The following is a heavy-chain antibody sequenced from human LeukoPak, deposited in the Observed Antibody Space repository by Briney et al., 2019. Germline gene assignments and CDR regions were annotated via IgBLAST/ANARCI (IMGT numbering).Heavy chain of an antibody. CDR2: ISAYNGNT. CDR1: GYTFTSYG. J-gene: IGHJ4*02. V-gene: IGHV1-18*01. Sequence: ASVKVSCKASGYTFTSYGISWVRQAPGQGLECMGWISAYNGNTNYAQKLQGRVTMTTDTSTSTAYMELRNLRSDDTAVYYCARDSAEWELRFGYFDYWGQGTLVTVSS. CDR3: ARDSAEWELRFGYFDY. D-gene: IGHD1-26*01.